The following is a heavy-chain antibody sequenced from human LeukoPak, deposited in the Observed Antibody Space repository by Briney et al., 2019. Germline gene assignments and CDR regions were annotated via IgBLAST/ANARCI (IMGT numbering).Heavy chain of an antibody. Sequence: PGGSLRLSCAASGFTFSSYSMNWVRQAPGKGREWVSSITSSSGYIYYADSVRGRLTISRDNAKNSLYLQMNSLRPEDTAVYYCARVVAATGGDYWGQGTLVTVSS. CDR1: GFTFSSYS. D-gene: IGHD6-19*01. V-gene: IGHV3-21*03. CDR3: ARVVAATGGDY. CDR2: ITSSSGYI. J-gene: IGHJ4*02.